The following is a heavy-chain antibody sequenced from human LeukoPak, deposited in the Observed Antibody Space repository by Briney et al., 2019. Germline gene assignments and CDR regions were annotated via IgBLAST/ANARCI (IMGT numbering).Heavy chain of an antibody. CDR2: IYTSGTA. CDR1: GGSISNYY. J-gene: IGHJ6*03. Sequence: PSETLSLTCTVSGGSISNYYWSWIRQPAGKGLEWIGRIYTSGTADYNPSLKSRVTMSVDTSKNQFSLRLSSVTAADTAVYYCAREYQVTYHYYYYMDVWGKGTTVTVSS. D-gene: IGHD2-2*01. CDR3: AREYQVTYHYYYYMDV. V-gene: IGHV4-4*07.